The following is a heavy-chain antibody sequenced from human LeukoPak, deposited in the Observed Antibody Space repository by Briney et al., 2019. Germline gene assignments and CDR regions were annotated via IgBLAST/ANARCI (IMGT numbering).Heavy chain of an antibody. CDR3: ARPDCYGRTCFTRLH. CDR1: GFTVSSYG. J-gene: IGHJ4*02. CDR2: FSATDGSA. V-gene: IGHV3-23*01. D-gene: IGHD2-21*01. Sequence: GGSLRLSCAASGFTVSSYGMTWVRQAPGKGLEWVSAFSATDGSAQYAESVKGRFTISRDNSKNSLYLQMNSLRDEDTAVYYCARPDCYGRTCFTRLHWSQGTLVTVSS.